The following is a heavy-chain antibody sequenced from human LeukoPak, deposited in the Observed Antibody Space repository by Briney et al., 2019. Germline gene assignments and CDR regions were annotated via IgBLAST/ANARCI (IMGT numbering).Heavy chain of an antibody. CDR1: GGSISSYY. Sequence: SETLSLTCTVSGGSISSYYWNWIRQPPGKGLEWIGHIHSSGSTNYNPSLKSRVTMSVDSSRNQFSLNLRSVTAADTAAYYCARSIDYGDYGVDYWGQGTLVTVSS. D-gene: IGHD4-17*01. J-gene: IGHJ4*02. CDR3: ARSIDYGDYGVDY. CDR2: IHSSGST. V-gene: IGHV4-4*07.